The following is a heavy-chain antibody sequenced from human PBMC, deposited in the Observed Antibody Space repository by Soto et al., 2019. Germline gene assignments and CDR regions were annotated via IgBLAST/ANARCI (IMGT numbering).Heavy chain of an antibody. J-gene: IGHJ3*02. V-gene: IGHV1-69*02. Sequence: SSVKVSCKASGGTFSRYTISWVRQAPGQGLEWMGRIIPILGIANYAQKFQGRVTITADKSTSTAYMELSSLRSEDTAVYDCARSLPGDAFDIWGQGTMVTVSS. D-gene: IGHD7-27*01. CDR1: GGTFSRYT. CDR2: IIPILGIA. CDR3: ARSLPGDAFDI.